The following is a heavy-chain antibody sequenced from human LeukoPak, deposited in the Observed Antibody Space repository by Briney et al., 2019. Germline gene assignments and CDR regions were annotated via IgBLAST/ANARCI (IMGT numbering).Heavy chain of an antibody. CDR1: GGSIRGYY. V-gene: IGHV4-4*08. Sequence: PSETLSLTCNVSGGSIRGYYWSWIRQPPGKGLEWIGYIYSSGSTNYNPSLKSRVTISIDTSKNQFSLRLNSVTAADTAMYYCAKSGGYGLIDYWGQGTRVTVSS. D-gene: IGHD1-26*01. CDR3: AKSGGYGLIDY. CDR2: IYSSGST. J-gene: IGHJ4*02.